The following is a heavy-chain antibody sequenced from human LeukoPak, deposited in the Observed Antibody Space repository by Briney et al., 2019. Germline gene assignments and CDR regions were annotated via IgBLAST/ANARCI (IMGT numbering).Heavy chain of an antibody. V-gene: IGHV1-18*01. D-gene: IGHD6-13*01. Sequence: GASVKVSCKASGYTFTSYGISWVRQAPGQGLEWMGWISAYNGNTNYAQKLQGRVTMTTDTSTSTAYMELRSLRSDDTAVYYCARVRLWQQLVLAFDIWGQGTMVTVSS. CDR1: GYTFTSYG. CDR2: ISAYNGNT. J-gene: IGHJ3*02. CDR3: ARVRLWQQLVLAFDI.